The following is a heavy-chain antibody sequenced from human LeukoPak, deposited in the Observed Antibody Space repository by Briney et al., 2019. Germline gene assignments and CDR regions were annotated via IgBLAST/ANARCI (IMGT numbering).Heavy chain of an antibody. J-gene: IGHJ5*02. CDR2: ISYDGSNK. Sequence: PGGSLRLSCEASGFSFRNYAMHWVRQAPGKGLECVATISYDGSNKYYGDSVKGRFTISRDNSRNTLYLQMNSLRAEDTAVYYCARGYSGHDGEWFDPWGQGTLVTVSS. CDR3: ARGYSGHDGEWFDP. V-gene: IGHV3-30*04. D-gene: IGHD5-12*01. CDR1: GFSFRNYA.